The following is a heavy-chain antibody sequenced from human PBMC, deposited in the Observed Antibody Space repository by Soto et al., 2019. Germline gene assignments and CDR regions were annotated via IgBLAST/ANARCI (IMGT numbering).Heavy chain of an antibody. V-gene: IGHV3-21*01. Sequence: GGSLRLSCAASGFTFSSYSMNWVRQAPGKGLEWVSSISSSSSYIYYADSVKGRFTISRDNAKNSLYLQMNSLRAEDTAVYYCARDPVGYTSYCSYGIDVWGQGTTVTVYS. D-gene: IGHD1-26*01. J-gene: IGHJ6*02. CDR1: GFTFSSYS. CDR3: ARDPVGYTSYCSYGIDV. CDR2: ISSSSSYI.